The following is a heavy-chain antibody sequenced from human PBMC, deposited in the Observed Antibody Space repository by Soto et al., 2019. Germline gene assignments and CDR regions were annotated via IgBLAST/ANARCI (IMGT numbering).Heavy chain of an antibody. CDR2: IIPIYGTA. D-gene: IGHD2-15*01. Sequence: SVNVSCKASGGTLSSYVISWVRQAPGQGLEWRGGIIPIYGTANYAEKFQGRVTITADESTSTAYMELSRLRAEDTAIYYCAMDFGGCSAGSFRYNCVDPWGQGTLVTVSS. V-gene: IGHV1-69*13. CDR3: AMDFGGCSAGSFRYNCVDP. CDR1: GGTLSSYV. J-gene: IGHJ5*02.